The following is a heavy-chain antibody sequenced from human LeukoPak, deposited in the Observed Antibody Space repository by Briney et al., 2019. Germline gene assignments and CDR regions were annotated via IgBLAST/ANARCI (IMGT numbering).Heavy chain of an antibody. V-gene: IGHV1-46*01. CDR1: GYTFTSYY. J-gene: IGHJ4*02. CDR3: ARGGMGIQLWSFDY. D-gene: IGHD5-18*01. Sequence: ASVEVSCKASGYTFTSYYMHWVRQAPGQGLELMGVLNPSGGSTSYSEKLQGRVAMTRDTSTSTVYMELSSLRSEDTAVYYCARGGMGIQLWSFDYGGQGTLVTVSS. CDR2: LNPSGGST.